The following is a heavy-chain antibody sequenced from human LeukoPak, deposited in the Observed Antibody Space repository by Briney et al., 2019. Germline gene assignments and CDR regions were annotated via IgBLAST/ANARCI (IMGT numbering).Heavy chain of an antibody. V-gene: IGHV3-20*04. D-gene: IGHD6-19*01. CDR2: IDWKGRPT. J-gene: IGHJ5*02. CDR3: AREVYRIGVGGFDP. Sequence: GGSLRHSCAASGFSFDDYDMAWLRQAPGKGLEWVSDIDWKGRPTSYADSVKGRFTISRDNAKKSLYLQMDSLRAEDTALYYCAREVYRIGVGGFDPWGQGTLVIVSS. CDR1: GFSFDDYD.